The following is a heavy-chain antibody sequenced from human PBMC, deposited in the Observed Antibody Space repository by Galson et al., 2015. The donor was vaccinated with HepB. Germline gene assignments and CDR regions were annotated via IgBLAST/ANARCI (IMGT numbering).Heavy chain of an antibody. Sequence: ETLSLTCTVSGGSISSSSYYWGWIRQPPGKGLEWIGSIYYSGSTYYNPSLKSRVTISVDTSKNQFSLKLSSVTAADTAVYYCAGRYPGDAFDIWGQGTMVTVSS. D-gene: IGHD2-2*02. V-gene: IGHV4-39*01. CDR3: AGRYPGDAFDI. J-gene: IGHJ3*02. CDR2: IYYSGST. CDR1: GGSISSSSYY.